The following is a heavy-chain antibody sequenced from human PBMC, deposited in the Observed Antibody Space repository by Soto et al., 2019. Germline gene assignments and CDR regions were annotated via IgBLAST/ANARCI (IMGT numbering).Heavy chain of an antibody. CDR1: GYTFTSYD. CDR2: MNPNSGNT. Sequence: QVQLVQSGAEVKKPGASVKVSCKASGYTFTSYDINWVRQATGQGLEWMGWMNPNSGNTDYAQKFQVRVTMTRTTSITSAYMERSRMRSEDMAVYYCARESRGGNFDYWGQGTLVTVSS. J-gene: IGHJ4*02. CDR3: ARESRGGNFDY. D-gene: IGHD2-15*01. V-gene: IGHV1-8*01.